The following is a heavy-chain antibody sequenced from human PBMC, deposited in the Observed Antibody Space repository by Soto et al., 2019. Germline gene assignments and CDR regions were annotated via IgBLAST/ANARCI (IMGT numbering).Heavy chain of an antibody. J-gene: IGHJ6*02. CDR1: GGTFSSYA. D-gene: IGHD6-13*01. Sequence: QVQLVQSGAEVKKPGSSVKVSCKASGGTFSSYAISWVRQAPGQGLEWMGGIIPIFGTANYAQKFQGRVTITADESTSTAYMELSSLRSEDTAVYYCARQTYIAAAGMDYYYYGMDVWGQGTTVPVSS. V-gene: IGHV1-69*01. CDR2: IIPIFGTA. CDR3: ARQTYIAAAGMDYYYYGMDV.